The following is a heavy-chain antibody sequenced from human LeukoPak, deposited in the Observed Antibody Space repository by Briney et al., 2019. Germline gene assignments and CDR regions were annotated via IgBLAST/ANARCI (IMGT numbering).Heavy chain of an antibody. CDR2: ISGSGGST. Sequence: GGSLRLSCAASGFTFSSYAMTWVRQAPGKGLEWVSTISGSGGSTYYADSVKGRFTISRDNSKTTLYLQMNSLRAEDTAVYFCAPLVVVTAIQLDYWGQGTLVTVSS. D-gene: IGHD2-21*02. V-gene: IGHV3-23*01. CDR1: GFTFSSYA. J-gene: IGHJ4*02. CDR3: APLVVVTAIQLDY.